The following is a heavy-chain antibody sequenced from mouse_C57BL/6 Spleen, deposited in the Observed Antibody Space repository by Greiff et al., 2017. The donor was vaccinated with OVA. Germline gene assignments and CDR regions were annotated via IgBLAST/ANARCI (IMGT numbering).Heavy chain of an antibody. J-gene: IGHJ3*01. Sequence: VHLVESGAELVKPGASVKLSCKASGYTFTEYTIHWVKQRSGQGLEWIGWFYPGSGSIKYNEKFKDKATLTADKSSSTVYMELSRLTSEDSAVYFCARHEDGSRWFAYWGQGTLVTVSA. CDR2: FYPGSGSI. CDR3: ARHEDGSRWFAY. D-gene: IGHD1-1*01. CDR1: GYTFTEYT. V-gene: IGHV1-62-2*01.